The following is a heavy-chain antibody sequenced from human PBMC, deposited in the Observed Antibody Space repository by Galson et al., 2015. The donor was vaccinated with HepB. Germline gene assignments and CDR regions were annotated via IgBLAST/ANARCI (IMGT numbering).Heavy chain of an antibody. V-gene: IGHV3-11*06. Sequence: SLRLSCAASGFSFSDYYMNWIRQTPGKGLEWLSYISGSSIYTNYARSVRGRFTISRDNAKNSLHLQMNSLRAEDSAVYYCARDSRGGNVHYYYYGMDVWGQGTTVTVSS. CDR1: GFSFSDYY. D-gene: IGHD2/OR15-2a*01. CDR2: ISGSSIYT. J-gene: IGHJ6*02. CDR3: ARDSRGGNVHYYYYGMDV.